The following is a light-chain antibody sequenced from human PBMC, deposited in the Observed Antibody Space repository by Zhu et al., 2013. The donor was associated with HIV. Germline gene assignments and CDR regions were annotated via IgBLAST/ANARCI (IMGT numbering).Light chain of an antibody. J-gene: IGKJ4*01. CDR2: WAS. CDR3: QQYNTYPVT. V-gene: IGKV4-1*01. Sequence: DIVMTQSPDLAVSLGERATINCKSSQTVLYSSNNKNYLAWYQQKPGQPPKLLIYWASARVYGVPDRFSGSGSGTDFTLTISSLHPDDYSTYYCQQYNTYPVTFGGGTKVEIK. CDR1: QTVLYSSNNKNY.